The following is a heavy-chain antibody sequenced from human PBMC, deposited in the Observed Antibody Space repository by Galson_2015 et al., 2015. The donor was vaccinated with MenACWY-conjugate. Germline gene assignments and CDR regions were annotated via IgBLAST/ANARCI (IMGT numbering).Heavy chain of an antibody. D-gene: IGHD2-15*01. J-gene: IGHJ5*02. CDR2: IKCRTDGGTT. CDR3: TRDRDVGGSRWWFDP. V-gene: IGHV3-15*01. Sequence: SLRLSCAASGLTFSNVWMSWVRQAPGKGLEGVPRIKCRTDGGTTDYATPVNGRFTILRDDSTNTLYLQMNSLKIEDTAMYFCTRDRDVGGSRWWFDPWGQGTLVTVSS. CDR1: GLTFSNVW.